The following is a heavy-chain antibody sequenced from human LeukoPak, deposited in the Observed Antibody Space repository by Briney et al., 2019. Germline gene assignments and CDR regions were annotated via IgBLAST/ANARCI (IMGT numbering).Heavy chain of an antibody. J-gene: IGHJ5*02. CDR1: GFTFTSSA. CDR3: AADLRITFGGVRFDP. V-gene: IGHV1-58*01. D-gene: IGHD3-16*01. CDR2: IVVGSGNT. Sequence: ASVKVSCKASGFTFTSSAVQWVRQARGQRLEWIGWIVVGSGNTNYAQKFQEGVTITRDMSTSTAYMELSSLRSEDTAVYYCAADLRITFGGVRFDPWGQGTLVTVSS.